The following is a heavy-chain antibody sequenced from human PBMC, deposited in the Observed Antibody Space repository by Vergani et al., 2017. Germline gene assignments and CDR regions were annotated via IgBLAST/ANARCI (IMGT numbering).Heavy chain of an antibody. J-gene: IGHJ1*01. Sequence: VELLESGGGLAQPGGSLRLSCAASGFTFGDYYMAWIRLAPGKGLDWVASRKRDGIETFYVDSVKGRFTISRDNAKTTLYLQMNSLRDEDRGVYYCAKISGGSAPYLHYWGQGTLVTVAS. D-gene: IGHD2-15*01. V-gene: IGHV3-7*01. CDR3: AKISGGSAPYLHY. CDR2: RKRDGIET. CDR1: GFTFGDYY.